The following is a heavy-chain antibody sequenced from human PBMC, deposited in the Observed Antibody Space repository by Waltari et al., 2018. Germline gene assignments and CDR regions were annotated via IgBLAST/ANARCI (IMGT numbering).Heavy chain of an antibody. Sequence: QVQLVESGGGVVQPGGSLRLSCAASGFTFSTYGMPWVRQAPGKGLEWVAFIRSDGSNKNYVDSVKGRFTLSRDNSKNTLYLQMNSLRPEDTAVYYCANGAVPSPQGFGIWGQGTMVIVSS. D-gene: IGHD3-3*01. CDR2: IRSDGSNK. CDR1: GFTFSTYG. V-gene: IGHV3-30*02. J-gene: IGHJ3*02. CDR3: ANGAVPSPQGFGI.